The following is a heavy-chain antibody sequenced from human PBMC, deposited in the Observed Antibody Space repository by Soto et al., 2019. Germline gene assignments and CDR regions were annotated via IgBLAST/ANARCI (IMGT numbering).Heavy chain of an antibody. Sequence: QVQLVQSGAEVKKPGASVKVSCKASGYTFTSYYMHWVRQAPGQGLEWMGIINPSGDSTSYAQKFQGRVTMTRDTSTSTVYMELSSLRSEDTAVYYCARDIRVIVLVPAATNWFDPWGQGTLVTVSS. D-gene: IGHD2-2*01. CDR1: GYTFTSYY. CDR2: INPSGDST. CDR3: ARDIRVIVLVPAATNWFDP. V-gene: IGHV1-46*01. J-gene: IGHJ5*02.